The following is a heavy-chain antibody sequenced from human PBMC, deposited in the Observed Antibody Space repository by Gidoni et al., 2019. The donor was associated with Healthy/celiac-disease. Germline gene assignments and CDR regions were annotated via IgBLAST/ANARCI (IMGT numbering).Heavy chain of an antibody. J-gene: IGHJ4*02. CDR1: GGSFSGYY. CDR3: ARGPLSSGWYYFDY. V-gene: IGHV4-34*01. CDR2: INQSGST. Sequence: QVQLQQWGAGLLKPSETLSLTCAVYGGSFSGYYWSWIRQPPGKGLEWIGEINQSGSTNYNPSLKSRVTISVDTSKNQFSLKLSSVTAADTAVYYCARGPLSSGWYYFDYWGQGTLVTVSS. D-gene: IGHD6-19*01.